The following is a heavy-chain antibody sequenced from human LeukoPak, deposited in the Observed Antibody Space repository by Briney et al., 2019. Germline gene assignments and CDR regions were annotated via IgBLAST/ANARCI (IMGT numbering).Heavy chain of an antibody. V-gene: IGHV3-9*01. CDR3: AKDRAYSSSHFDY. CDR2: ISWNSGSI. J-gene: IGHJ4*02. CDR1: GFTFDGYA. D-gene: IGHD6-13*01. Sequence: LPGRSLRLSCAASGFTFDGYAMHWVRQAPGKGLEWVSGISWNSGSIGYADSVKGRFTISRDNAKNSLYLRMNSLRAEDTALYYCAKDRAYSSSHFDYWGQGTLVTVSS.